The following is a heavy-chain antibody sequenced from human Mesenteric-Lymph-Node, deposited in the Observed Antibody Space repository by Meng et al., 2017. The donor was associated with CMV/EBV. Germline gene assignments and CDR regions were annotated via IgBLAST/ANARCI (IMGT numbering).Heavy chain of an antibody. J-gene: IGHJ4*02. V-gene: IGHV3-21*01. Sequence: GESLKISCAASGFTFSSYSMNWVRQAPGKGLEWVSSISSSSSYIYYADSVRGRFTISRDNAKNSLYLQMNSLRDEDTAVYYCARDYSSSWYKGRGYFDYWGQGTLVTVSS. CDR3: ARDYSSSWYKGRGYFDY. CDR2: ISSSSSYI. CDR1: GFTFSSYS. D-gene: IGHD6-13*01.